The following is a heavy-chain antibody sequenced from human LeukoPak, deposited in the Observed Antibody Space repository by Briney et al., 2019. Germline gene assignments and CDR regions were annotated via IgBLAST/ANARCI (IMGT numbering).Heavy chain of an antibody. Sequence: SETLSLTCTVSGGSISSYYWSWIRQPPGKGLEWIGYIYYSGSTNYNPSLKSRVTISVDTSKNQFSLKLSSVTAADTAVYYCASNHCSGGSCYGEDWFDPWGQGTLVTVSS. D-gene: IGHD2-15*01. CDR1: GGSISSYY. CDR2: IYYSGST. V-gene: IGHV4-59*01. CDR3: ASNHCSGGSCYGEDWFDP. J-gene: IGHJ5*02.